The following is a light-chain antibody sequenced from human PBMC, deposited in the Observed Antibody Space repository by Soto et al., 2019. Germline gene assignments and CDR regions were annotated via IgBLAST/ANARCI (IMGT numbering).Light chain of an antibody. J-gene: IGKJ2*01. Sequence: EVVLTQSPATLSLSPGERATLSCRASQSVGSYLAWYQQTLGQAPRLLIYDASNRATGIPARFSGSGSGTDFTLTISSLEPEDFAIYYCQQRSDWPSFGQGTKLEIK. CDR1: QSVGSY. CDR2: DAS. V-gene: IGKV3-11*01. CDR3: QQRSDWPS.